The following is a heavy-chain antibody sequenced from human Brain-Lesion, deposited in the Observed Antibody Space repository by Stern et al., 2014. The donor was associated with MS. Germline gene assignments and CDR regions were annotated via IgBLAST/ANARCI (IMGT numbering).Heavy chain of an antibody. V-gene: IGHV3-30*18. CDR1: GFTYTDYW. Sequence: VQLVESGGGLVQPGGSLRLSCAASGFTYTDYWMRWVRQAPGKGPEWVAVISNDGNHKYYAGSVKDRFTISRDNSKNTLYLQMNSLRVEDTAVYYCAKHLAERPFDYWGLGTLVTVSS. CDR3: AKHLAERPFDY. CDR2: ISNDGNHK. J-gene: IGHJ4*02. D-gene: IGHD1-1*01.